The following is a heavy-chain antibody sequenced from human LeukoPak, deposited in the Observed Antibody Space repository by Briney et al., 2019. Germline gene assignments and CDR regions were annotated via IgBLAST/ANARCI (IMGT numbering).Heavy chain of an antibody. Sequence: GGSLRLSCAASGFTFSSYAMTWVRQAPGKGLEWVSVVCGGGATTYYTDSVKGRFTISRDDSKNTLYLQMDSLRAEDTAIYYCAKGGSASCYSAFDYWGQGTLVTVSS. CDR3: AKGGSASCYSAFDY. D-gene: IGHD2-15*01. CDR1: GFTFSSYA. V-gene: IGHV3-23*01. J-gene: IGHJ4*02. CDR2: VCGGGATT.